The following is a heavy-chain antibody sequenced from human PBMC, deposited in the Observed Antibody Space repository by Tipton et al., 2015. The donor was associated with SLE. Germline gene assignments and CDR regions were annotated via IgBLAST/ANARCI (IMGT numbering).Heavy chain of an antibody. V-gene: IGHV4-39*01. CDR1: GGSISSSDYY. J-gene: IGHJ3*02. CDR2: IYYGGST. Sequence: TLSLTCTVSGGSISSSDYYWGWIRQPPGKGLEWIGSIYYGGSTYYNPSLKSRVTISVDTSKTQFSLKLSSVTAADTAVYYYARSRGVFKDDAFDIWGQGTMVTVSS. D-gene: IGHD3-16*01. CDR3: ARSRGVFKDDAFDI.